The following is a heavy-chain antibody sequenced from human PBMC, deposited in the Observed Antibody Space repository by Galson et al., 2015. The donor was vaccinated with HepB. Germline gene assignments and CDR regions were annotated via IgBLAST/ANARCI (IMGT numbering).Heavy chain of an antibody. CDR1: GFTFSNAW. Sequence: SLRLSCAASGFTFSNAWMSWVRQAPGKGLEWVGRIKSKTDGGTTDYAAPVKGRFTISRDDSRNTLYLQMNSLKASDTAMYYCARQSRRGSGSYSPVGPTDGFDPWGQGTLVTVSS. D-gene: IGHD3-10*01. J-gene: IGHJ5*02. V-gene: IGHV3-15*01. CDR3: ARQSRRGSGSYSPVGPTDGFDP. CDR2: IKSKTDGGTT.